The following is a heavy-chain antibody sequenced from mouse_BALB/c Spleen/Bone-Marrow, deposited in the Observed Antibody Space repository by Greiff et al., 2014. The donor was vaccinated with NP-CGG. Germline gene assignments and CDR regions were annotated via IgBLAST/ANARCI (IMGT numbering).Heavy chain of an antibody. V-gene: IGHV1S81*02. J-gene: IGHJ4*01. CDR2: INPSNGRT. CDR1: GFTFTSYW. CDR3: ARGGNYRYAMDY. D-gene: IGHD2-1*01. Sequence: VQLQESGDELVKPGASVKLSCMASGFTFTSYWIHWVKQRPGQGPEWIGEINPSNGRTNYNEKFKRKATLTEDKSSSTAYMQLSSLTSEDSAVYYCARGGNYRYAMDYWGQGTSVTVSS.